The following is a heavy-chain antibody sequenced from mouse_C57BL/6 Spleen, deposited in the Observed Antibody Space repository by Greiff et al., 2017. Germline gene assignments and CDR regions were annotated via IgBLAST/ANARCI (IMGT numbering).Heavy chain of an antibody. Sequence: EVMLVESGGGLVKPGGSLKLSCPASGFTFSSYTMSWVRQTPGKRLEWVATISGGGGNTYYPDSVKGRFTISRDNAKNTLYLQMSSLRSEDTAVYYCARRNYGSSWYFDVWGAGTTVTVSS. CDR3: ARRNYGSSWYFDV. J-gene: IGHJ1*01. CDR1: GFTFSSYT. D-gene: IGHD1-1*01. V-gene: IGHV5-9*01. CDR2: ISGGGGNT.